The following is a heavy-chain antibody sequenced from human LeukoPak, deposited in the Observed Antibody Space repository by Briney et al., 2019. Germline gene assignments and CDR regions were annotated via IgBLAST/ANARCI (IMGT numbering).Heavy chain of an antibody. V-gene: IGHV1-69*01. CDR1: GRTFSSYA. CDR2: IIPIFGTA. Sequence: SVKVSCKASGRTFSSYAISWVRQAPGQGLEWMGGIIPIFGTANYAQKFQGRVTITADESTSTAYMELSSLRSEDTAVYYCATEGYSSSSGGDYRGQGTLVTVSS. CDR3: ATEGYSSSSGGDY. D-gene: IGHD6-6*01. J-gene: IGHJ4*02.